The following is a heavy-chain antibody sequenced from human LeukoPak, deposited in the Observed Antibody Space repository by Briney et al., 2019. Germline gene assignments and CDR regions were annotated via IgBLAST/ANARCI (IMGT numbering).Heavy chain of an antibody. Sequence: SETLSLTCTVSGGSISTYYWSWLRQRPGKGLEWIGYIFYSGSTNYNPSLKSRVTISVETSKNQFSLTMTPGSVAVTAVYYCAREGSGRAFDIWGQGTMVTVSS. CDR2: IFYSGST. V-gene: IGHV4-59*01. CDR1: GGSISTYY. CDR3: AREGSGRAFDI. J-gene: IGHJ3*02. D-gene: IGHD3-3*01.